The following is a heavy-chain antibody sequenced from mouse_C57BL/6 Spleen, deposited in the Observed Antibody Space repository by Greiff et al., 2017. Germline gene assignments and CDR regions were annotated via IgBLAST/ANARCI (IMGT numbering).Heavy chain of an antibody. V-gene: IGHV1-7*01. D-gene: IGHD1-2*01. J-gene: IGHJ1*03. CDR2: INPSSGYT. CDR1: GYTFTSYW. CDR3: ARSEATALDV. Sequence: QGHVKQSGAELAKPGASVKLSCKASGYTFTSYWMHWVNQRPGQGLEWIGYINPSSGYTKYNQKFKDQATLTADKSSSTGYVQLSRLTYEDSAVYYCARSEATALDVWGTGTTVTVAS.